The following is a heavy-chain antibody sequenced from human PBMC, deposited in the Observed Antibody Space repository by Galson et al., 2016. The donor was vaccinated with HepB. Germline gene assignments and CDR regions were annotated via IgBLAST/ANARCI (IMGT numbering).Heavy chain of an antibody. CDR1: GYTLTELS. V-gene: IGHV1-24*01. D-gene: IGHD2-2*01. CDR2: FDPEDGET. Sequence: SVKVSCKVSGYTLTELSMHWVRQAPGKGLEWMGGFDPEDGETIYAQKFQGRVTMTEDTSTDTAYMELSSLRSEDTAVYYCATQVFVEVPAAHYWYFDLWGRGTLVTVSS. J-gene: IGHJ2*01. CDR3: ATQVFVEVPAAHYWYFDL.